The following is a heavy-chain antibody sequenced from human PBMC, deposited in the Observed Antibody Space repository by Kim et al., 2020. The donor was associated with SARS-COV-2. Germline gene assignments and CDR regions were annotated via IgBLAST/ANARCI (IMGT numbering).Heavy chain of an antibody. CDR2: ISGSGGST. D-gene: IGHD2-15*01. V-gene: IGHV3-23*01. Sequence: GGSLRLSCAASGFTFSSYAMSWVRQAPGKGLEWVSAISGSGGSTYYADSVKGRFTISRDNSKNTLYLQMNSLRAEDTAVYYCAKDRCSGGSCYYGYYGMDVWGQGTTVTVSS. CDR1: GFTFSSYA. J-gene: IGHJ6*02. CDR3: AKDRCSGGSCYYGYYGMDV.